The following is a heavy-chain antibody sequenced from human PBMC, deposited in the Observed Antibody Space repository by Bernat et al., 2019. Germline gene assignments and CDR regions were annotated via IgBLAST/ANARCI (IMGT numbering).Heavy chain of an antibody. D-gene: IGHD3-10*01. CDR1: GGSISSYY. CDR3: ARHDLRGGPFDS. J-gene: IGHJ3*02. CDR2: ISYRGAT. Sequence: QVHLQESGPGPVKPSETLSLTCTVSGGSISSYYWSWIRQPPGKGLEWIGYISYRGATNYNPALMSRVTMSVDTSKNQFSLKLTSVTAADTAVYYCARHDLRGGPFDSWGQGTLVTVSS. V-gene: IGHV4-59*08.